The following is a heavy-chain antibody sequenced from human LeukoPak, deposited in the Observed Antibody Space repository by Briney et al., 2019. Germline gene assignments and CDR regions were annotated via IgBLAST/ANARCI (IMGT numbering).Heavy chain of an antibody. Sequence: SETLSLTCTVSGGSISSYYWSWIRRPPGKGLEWIGYIYYSGSTNYNPSLKSRVTISVDTSKNQFSLKLSSVTAADTAVYYCARQPYGSGSYPDYWGQGTLVTVSS. J-gene: IGHJ4*02. D-gene: IGHD3-10*01. CDR3: ARQPYGSGSYPDY. CDR2: IYYSGST. V-gene: IGHV4-59*08. CDR1: GGSISSYY.